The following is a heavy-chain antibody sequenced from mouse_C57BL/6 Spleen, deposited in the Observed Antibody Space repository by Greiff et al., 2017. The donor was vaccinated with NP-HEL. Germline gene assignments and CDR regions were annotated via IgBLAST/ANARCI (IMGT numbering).Heavy chain of an antibody. Sequence: QVQLQQSGAELVRPGTSVKVSCKASGYAFTNYLIEWVKQRPGQGLEWIGVINPGGGGTNYNEKFKGKATLTADKSSSTAYMQLSSLTSEDSAVYFCARGGYYGSSYDYAMDYWGQGTSVTVSS. J-gene: IGHJ4*01. D-gene: IGHD1-1*01. CDR3: ARGGYYGSSYDYAMDY. CDR2: INPGGGGT. V-gene: IGHV1-54*01. CDR1: GYAFTNYL.